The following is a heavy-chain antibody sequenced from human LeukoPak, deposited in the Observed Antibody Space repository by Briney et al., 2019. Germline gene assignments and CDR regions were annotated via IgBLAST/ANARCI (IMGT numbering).Heavy chain of an antibody. CDR3: ARATYYYDSSGELLDY. V-gene: IGHV3-7*04. CDR1: GFTFSSYW. Sequence: GGSLRLPCAASGFTFSSYWMSWVRQAPGKGLEWVANIKQDGSEKYYVDSVKGRFTISRDNAKNSLYLQMNSLRAEDTAVYYCARATYYYDSSGELLDYWGQGTLVTVSS. D-gene: IGHD3-22*01. J-gene: IGHJ4*02. CDR2: IKQDGSEK.